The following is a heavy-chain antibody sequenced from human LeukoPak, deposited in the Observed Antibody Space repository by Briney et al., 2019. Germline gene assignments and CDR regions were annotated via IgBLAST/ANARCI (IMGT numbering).Heavy chain of an antibody. V-gene: IGHV1-18*01. J-gene: IGHJ4*02. CDR2: ISAYNGNT. D-gene: IGHD6-13*01. CDR3: ARPRLKYSSSWYAIDY. Sequence: GASVKVSCKASGYTFTSYGISWVRQAPGQGLEWMGWISAYNGNTNYAQKLQGRVTMPTDTSTSTAYMELRSLRSDDTAVYYCARPRLKYSSSWYAIDYWGQGTLVTVSS. CDR1: GYTFTSYG.